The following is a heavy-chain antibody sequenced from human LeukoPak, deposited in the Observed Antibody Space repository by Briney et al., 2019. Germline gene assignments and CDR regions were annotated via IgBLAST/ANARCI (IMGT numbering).Heavy chain of an antibody. Sequence: ASVKVSCKASGGTFSSYAISWVRQAPGQGLEWMGRIIPIFGTANYAQKFQGRVTITTDKSTSTAYMELSSLRSEDTAVYYCASGTYYDFWSGYRLDYWGQGTLVTVSS. CDR1: GGTFSSYA. CDR3: ASGTYYDFWSGYRLDY. V-gene: IGHV1-69*05. CDR2: IIPIFGTA. J-gene: IGHJ4*02. D-gene: IGHD3-3*01.